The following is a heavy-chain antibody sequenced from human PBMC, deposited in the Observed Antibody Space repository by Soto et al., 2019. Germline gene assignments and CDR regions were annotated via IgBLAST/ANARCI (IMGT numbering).Heavy chain of an antibody. V-gene: IGHV4-61*01. CDR3: ARNTGYSKNWLIDY. Sequence: SETLSLTCTVSGGSVSSDNYYWSWIRQSPGKGLEWIAHIYHSGSTNYNPSLKSRVTISVDTSQNQFSLEVSSVTAADTAMYFCARNTGYSKNWLIDYWGQGTLVTVS. J-gene: IGHJ4*02. CDR1: GGSVSSDNYY. CDR2: IYHSGST. D-gene: IGHD5-12*01.